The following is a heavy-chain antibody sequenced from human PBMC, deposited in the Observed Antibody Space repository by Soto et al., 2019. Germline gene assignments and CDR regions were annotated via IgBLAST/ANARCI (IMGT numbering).Heavy chain of an antibody. V-gene: IGHV4-31*03. CDR1: GGSISSGGAY. CDR2: IHYSGST. Sequence: QVQLQESGPGLVKPSQTLSLTCTVSGGSISSGGAYWSWIRQHPGKGLEWIGYIHYSGSTTYNPFLKSRVTISIDTSKNQFSLKLNSVTAADTAVYYCAREDRSYYDSSGSYHWGQGTLVTVSS. CDR3: AREDRSYYDSSGSYH. J-gene: IGHJ5*02. D-gene: IGHD3-22*01.